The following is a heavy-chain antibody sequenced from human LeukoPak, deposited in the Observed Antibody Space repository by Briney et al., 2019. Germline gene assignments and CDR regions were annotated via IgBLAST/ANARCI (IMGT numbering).Heavy chain of an antibody. D-gene: IGHD6-6*01. Sequence: SETLSLTCAVYGGSFSGYYWSWIRQPPGKGLEWIGEINHSGSTNYNPSLKSRVTISVDTSKNQFSLKLSSVTAADTAVYYCASGPYSSSYVDYWGQGTLVTASS. CDR3: ASGPYSSSYVDY. J-gene: IGHJ4*02. V-gene: IGHV4-34*01. CDR1: GGSFSGYY. CDR2: INHSGST.